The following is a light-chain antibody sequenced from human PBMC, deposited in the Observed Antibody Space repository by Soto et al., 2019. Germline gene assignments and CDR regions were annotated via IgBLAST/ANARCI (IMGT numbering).Light chain of an antibody. CDR1: QSVSSY. CDR2: DVS. J-gene: IGKJ4*01. V-gene: IGKV3-11*01. CDR3: QQSSNWPLT. Sequence: EIVLTQSPATLSLSPGERATLSCRASQSVSSYLAWYQQKPGQAPRLFIYDVSNRATGIPARFSGSGSGTDFTLTISSLEPEDFAVYYCQQSSNWPLTFGGGTKVDIK.